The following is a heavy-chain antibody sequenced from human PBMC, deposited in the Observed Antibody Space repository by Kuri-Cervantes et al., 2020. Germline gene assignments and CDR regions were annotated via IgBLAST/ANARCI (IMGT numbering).Heavy chain of an antibody. CDR3: ARGRITMIVVATTGAFDI. D-gene: IGHD3-22*01. CDR2: MNPNSGNT. CDR1: GYTFTSYD. V-gene: IGHV1-8*02. Sequence: ASVKVSCKASGYTFTSYDINWVRQATGQGLEWMGWMNPNSGNTGYAQKFQGRVTMTRNTSISTAYMELSSLRSEDTAVYYCARGRITMIVVATTGAFDIWGQGTMVTVSS. J-gene: IGHJ3*02.